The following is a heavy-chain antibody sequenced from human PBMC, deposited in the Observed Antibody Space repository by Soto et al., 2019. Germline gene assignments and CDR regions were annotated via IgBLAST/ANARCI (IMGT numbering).Heavy chain of an antibody. Sequence: SETLSLTCTVSGGSISSYYWSWIRQPPGKGLEWIGYIYYSGSTNYNPSLKSRVTISVDTSKNQFSLKLSSVTAADTAVYYCARVWGGAFDYWGQGTLVTVSS. J-gene: IGHJ4*02. CDR3: ARVWGGAFDY. D-gene: IGHD3-10*01. V-gene: IGHV4-59*01. CDR2: IYYSGST. CDR1: GGSISSYY.